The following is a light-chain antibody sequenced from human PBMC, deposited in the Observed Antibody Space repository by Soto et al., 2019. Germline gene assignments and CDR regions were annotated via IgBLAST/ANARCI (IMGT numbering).Light chain of an antibody. J-gene: IGLJ2*01. Sequence: QSALTQPASVSGSPGQSITVSCTATSSDVGGYNYVSWYQQHPGKAPKLMIYDVSNPRSGVSNRLSGSKSGNTDSLTISGLQAEDESEYYCRSYTRSSVVFGRGTKVTVL. V-gene: IGLV2-14*01. CDR1: SSDVGGYNY. CDR2: DVS. CDR3: RSYTRSSVV.